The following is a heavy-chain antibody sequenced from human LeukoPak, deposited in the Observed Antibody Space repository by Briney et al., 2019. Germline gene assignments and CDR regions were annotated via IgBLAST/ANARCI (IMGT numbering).Heavy chain of an antibody. CDR2: IYYSGST. V-gene: IGHV4-59*01. Sequence: PSETLSLTCTVSGGSISHYYWSWIRQPPGKGLEWIGYIYYSGSTNYNPSLKSRVTISLDTSKNQFSLKLSSVTAADTAVYYCASHPSGSYGQVDCWGQGTLVTLSS. CDR1: GGSISHYY. J-gene: IGHJ4*02. CDR3: ASHPSGSYGQVDC. D-gene: IGHD1-26*01.